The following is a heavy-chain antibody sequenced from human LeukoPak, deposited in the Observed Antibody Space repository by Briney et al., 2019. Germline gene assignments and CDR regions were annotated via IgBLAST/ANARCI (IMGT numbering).Heavy chain of an antibody. CDR1: GYSFTSYW. CDR3: ACSLYYYDSSGYYYS. J-gene: IGHJ4*02. Sequence: GESLKISCKGSGYSFTSYWIGWVRQMPGKGLEWMGIIYPGDSETRYSPSFQGQVTISADKSISTAYLQWSSLKASDTAMYYCACSLYYYDSSGYYYSWGQGTLVTVSS. V-gene: IGHV5-51*01. D-gene: IGHD3-22*01. CDR2: IYPGDSET.